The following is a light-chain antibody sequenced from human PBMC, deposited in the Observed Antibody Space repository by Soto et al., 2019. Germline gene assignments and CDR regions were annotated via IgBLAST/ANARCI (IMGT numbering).Light chain of an antibody. CDR1: QSISTTY. J-gene: IGKJ2*01. Sequence: IVVTQSPGTLSLSPGERATLSCRASQSISTTYLAWYQQRPGQAPRLLIYGTSSRATGIPDRFSGSGSATDFTLTINRLEPEDFAVYYCQQYGSSPYTLGQGTKVDIK. CDR2: GTS. V-gene: IGKV3-20*01. CDR3: QQYGSSPYT.